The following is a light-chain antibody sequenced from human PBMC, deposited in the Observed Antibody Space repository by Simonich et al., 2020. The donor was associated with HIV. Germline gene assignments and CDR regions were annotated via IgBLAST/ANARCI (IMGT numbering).Light chain of an antibody. V-gene: IGLV1-40*01. CDR3: QSYDSSLSGVL. CDR1: SSNIGADSD. CDR2: GNT. J-gene: IGLJ2*01. Sequence: QSVLTQPPSVSGAPGQRVTISCTGSSSNIGADSDVHWYQQLPGTAPKLLIYGNTNRPSGVPDRFSGSKSGTSASLAITGLQAEDEANYYCQSYDSSLSGVLFGGGTKLTIL.